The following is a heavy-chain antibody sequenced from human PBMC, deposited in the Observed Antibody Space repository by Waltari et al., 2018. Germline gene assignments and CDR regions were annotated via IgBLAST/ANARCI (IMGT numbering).Heavy chain of an antibody. CDR3: ASKVDTAMVGDWYFDL. V-gene: IGHV4-39*01. J-gene: IGHJ2*01. CDR1: GGSISSSSYY. CDR2: IYYRGRT. Sequence: QLQLQESGPGLVKPSETLSLTCTVSGGSISSSSYYWGWIRQPPGKGLGVIGSIYYRGRTYYNPSLKSRVTISVDTSKNQFSLKLSSVTAADTAVYYCASKVDTAMVGDWYFDLWGRGTLVTVSS. D-gene: IGHD5-18*01.